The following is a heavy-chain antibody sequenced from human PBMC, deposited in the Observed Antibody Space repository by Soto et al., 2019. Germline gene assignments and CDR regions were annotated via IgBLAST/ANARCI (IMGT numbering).Heavy chain of an antibody. J-gene: IGHJ4*02. Sequence: SETLSLTCAVYGGSFSGYYWSWIRQPPGKGLEWIGEINHSGSTNYNPSLKSRVTISVDTSKNQFSLKLSSVTAADTAVYYCASSKAMTTVTSDAPFDYWGQGTLVTVSS. CDR3: ASSKAMTTVTSDAPFDY. D-gene: IGHD4-17*01. V-gene: IGHV4-34*01. CDR1: GGSFSGYY. CDR2: INHSGST.